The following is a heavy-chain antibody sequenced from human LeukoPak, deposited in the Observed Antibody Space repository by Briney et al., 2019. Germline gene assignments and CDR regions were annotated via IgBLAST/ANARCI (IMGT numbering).Heavy chain of an antibody. CDR3: ARGLDIVATGPGMDV. J-gene: IGHJ6*02. V-gene: IGHV3-21*01. CDR2: ISTSSSYI. Sequence: GGSLRLSCAASGFTFSSYSMNWVRQAPGKGLEWVSSISTSSSYIYNADSVRGRFTISRDNAQNSLYLQMNSLRAEDTAVYYCARGLDIVATGPGMDVWGQGTTVTVSS. D-gene: IGHD5-12*01. CDR1: GFTFSSYS.